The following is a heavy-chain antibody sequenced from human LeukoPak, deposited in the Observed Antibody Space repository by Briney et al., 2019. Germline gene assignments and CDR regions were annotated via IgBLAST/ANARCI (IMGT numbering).Heavy chain of an antibody. CDR2: IYYSGST. D-gene: IGHD6-19*01. V-gene: IGHV4-39*01. CDR1: GLTFSDYY. CDR3: ARSPLYGSGWYGGGFDY. Sequence: LRLSCAASGLTFSDYYMNWIRQPPGKGLEWIGTIYYSGSTYYNPSLRSRVTISVDTSKNQLSLKLSSVTAADTAVYYCARSPLYGSGWYGGGFDYWGQGTLVTVSS. J-gene: IGHJ4*02.